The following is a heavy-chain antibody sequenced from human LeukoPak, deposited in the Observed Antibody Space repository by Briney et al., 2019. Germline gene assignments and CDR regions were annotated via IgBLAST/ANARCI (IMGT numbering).Heavy chain of an antibody. J-gene: IGHJ4*02. Sequence: GGSLRLSCAASGFTFSSYGMHWVRQAPGKGLEWVAFIRYDGSNKYYADSVKGRFTISRDNSKNTLYLQMNSLRAEDTAVYYCAKGRRYFDWLISWGQGTLVTVSS. CDR1: GFTFSSYG. V-gene: IGHV3-30*02. CDR2: IRYDGSNK. D-gene: IGHD3-9*01. CDR3: AKGRRYFDWLIS.